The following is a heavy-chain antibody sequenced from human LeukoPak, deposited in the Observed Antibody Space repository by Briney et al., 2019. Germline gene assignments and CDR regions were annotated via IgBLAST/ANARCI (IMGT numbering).Heavy chain of an antibody. J-gene: IGHJ4*02. CDR3: ARQGVATAIDY. Sequence: SETLSLTCTVSGGSISNYYWSWIRQPAGKGLEWIGRISASGNTNYNPSLKSRDTMSVDTSMNLFALKLSSVTAADTAVYYCARQGVATAIDYWGQGTLVTVSS. V-gene: IGHV4-4*07. D-gene: IGHD2-21*02. CDR2: ISASGNT. CDR1: GGSISNYY.